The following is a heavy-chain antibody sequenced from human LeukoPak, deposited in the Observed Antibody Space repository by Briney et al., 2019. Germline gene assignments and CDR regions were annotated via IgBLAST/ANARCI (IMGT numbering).Heavy chain of an antibody. CDR1: GDSVSSNSAA. CDR3: ARRIAVAKGSFHYGMDV. D-gene: IGHD6-19*01. V-gene: IGHV6-1*01. Sequence: SQTLSLTCAISGDSVSSNSAAWNWIRQSPSRGLEWLGRTYYRSKWYNDYAVSVKSRITINPDTSKNQFSLQLNSVTPEDTAVYYCARRIAVAKGSFHYGMDVWGQGTTVTVSS. J-gene: IGHJ6*02. CDR2: TYYRSKWYN.